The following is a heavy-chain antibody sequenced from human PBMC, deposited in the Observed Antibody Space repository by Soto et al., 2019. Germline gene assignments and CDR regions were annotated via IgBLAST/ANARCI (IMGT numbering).Heavy chain of an antibody. CDR3: ARVHSGWSSGHGLDV. Sequence: SETLSLTCTVSGGSISSSSYYWGWIRQPPGKGLEWIGSIYYSGSTYYNPSLKSRVTISVDTSKNQFSLNLSSVTAADTAVYYCARVHSGWSSGHGLDVWGQGTTVTVPS. V-gene: IGHV4-39*07. CDR2: IYYSGST. CDR1: GGSISSSSYY. J-gene: IGHJ6*02. D-gene: IGHD6-19*01.